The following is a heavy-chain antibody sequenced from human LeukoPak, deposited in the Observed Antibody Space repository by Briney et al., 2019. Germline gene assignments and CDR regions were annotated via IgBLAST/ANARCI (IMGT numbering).Heavy chain of an antibody. D-gene: IGHD6-13*01. J-gene: IGHJ4*02. CDR3: ARGFFAAAGIPYFDY. CDR2: IYYSGST. V-gene: IGHV4-39*01. CDR1: GGSISSSSYY. Sequence: PSETLSLTCTVSGGSISSSSYYWGWGRQPPGRGGEWSGRIYYSGSTYYNPSLKSRVTISVDTSKNQFSLKLSSVTAADTAVYYCARGFFAAAGIPYFDYWGQGTLVTVSS.